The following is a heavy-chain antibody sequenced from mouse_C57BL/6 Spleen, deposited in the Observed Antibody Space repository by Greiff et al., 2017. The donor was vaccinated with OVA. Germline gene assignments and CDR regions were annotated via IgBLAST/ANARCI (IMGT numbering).Heavy chain of an antibody. CDR3: ARQGYYSNYGAY. V-gene: IGHV1-55*01. CDR1: GYTFTSYW. Sequence: VQLQQPGAELVKPGASVKMSCKASGYTFTSYWITWVKQRPGHGLEWIGDIYPGSGSTNYNEKFKSKATLTVDTSSSTAYMQLSSLTSEDSAVYYCARQGYYSNYGAYWGQGTLVTVSA. CDR2: IYPGSGST. J-gene: IGHJ3*01. D-gene: IGHD2-5*01.